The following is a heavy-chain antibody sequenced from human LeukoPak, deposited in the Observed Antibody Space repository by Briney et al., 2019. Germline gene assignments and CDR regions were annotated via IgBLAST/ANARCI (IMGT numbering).Heavy chain of an antibody. Sequence: PGGSLRLSCAASGFTFSSYGMHWVRQAPGKGLEWVAFIRYDGSNKYYADSVKGRFTISRDNSKNTLYLQMNSLRAEDTAVYYCARPALSSCSSTSCFSFDPWGQGTLVTVSS. CDR1: GFTFSSYG. CDR3: ARPALSSCSSTSCFSFDP. V-gene: IGHV3-30*02. J-gene: IGHJ5*02. CDR2: IRYDGSNK. D-gene: IGHD2-2*01.